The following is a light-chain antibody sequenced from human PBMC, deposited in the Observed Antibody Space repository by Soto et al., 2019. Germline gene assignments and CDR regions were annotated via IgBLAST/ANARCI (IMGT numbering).Light chain of an antibody. J-gene: IGLJ1*01. CDR2: EVS. CDR1: SSDVGAYDF. V-gene: IGLV2-14*03. CDR3: SSYTSSSTRV. Sequence: QSVLTQPASVSGSPGQLITISCTGTSSDVGAYDFVSWYQQHPDKAPKLMIYEVSNRPSGVSNRFSGSKSVNTATLTISGLHAEDEADYYCSSYTSSSTRVSGTGTKVTVL.